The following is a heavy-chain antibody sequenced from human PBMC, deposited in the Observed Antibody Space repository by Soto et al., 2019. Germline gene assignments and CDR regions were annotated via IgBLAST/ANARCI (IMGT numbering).Heavy chain of an antibody. V-gene: IGHV3-30*18. CDR1: GFTFSSYG. Sequence: QVQLVESGGGVVQPGRSLRLSCAAAGFTFSSYGMHWVRQAPGKGLEWVAVISYDGSNKYYADPVKGRFTISRDNSKNTLYLQMNSLRAEDTAVYYCAKDKGSGYDYGYFDYWGQGTLVTVSS. D-gene: IGHD5-12*01. CDR3: AKDKGSGYDYGYFDY. J-gene: IGHJ4*02. CDR2: ISYDGSNK.